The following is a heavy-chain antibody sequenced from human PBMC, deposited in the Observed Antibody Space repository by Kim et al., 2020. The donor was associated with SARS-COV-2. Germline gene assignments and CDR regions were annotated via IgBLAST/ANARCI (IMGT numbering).Heavy chain of an antibody. CDR2: INAGNGNT. J-gene: IGHJ6*02. D-gene: IGHD3-3*01. Sequence: ASVKVSCKASGYTFTSYAMHWVRQAPGQRLEWMGWINAGNGNTKYSQKFQGRVTITRDTSASTAYMELSSLRSEDTAVYYCARDLLRFLEWKPRYGMDVWGQGTTVTVSS. CDR1: GYTFTSYA. V-gene: IGHV1-3*01. CDR3: ARDLLRFLEWKPRYGMDV.